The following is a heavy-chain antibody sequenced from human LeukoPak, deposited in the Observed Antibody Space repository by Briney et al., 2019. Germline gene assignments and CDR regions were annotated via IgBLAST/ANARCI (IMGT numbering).Heavy chain of an antibody. CDR1: GGSISSYY. J-gene: IGHJ5*02. CDR3: ARGGYDLLTGYYPKWFDP. V-gene: IGHV4-59*12. Sequence: SETLSLTCTVSGGSISSYYWSWIRQPPGKGLEWIGYIYYSGSTNYNPSLKSRVTISVDTSKNQFSLKLSSVTAADTAVYYCARGGYDLLTGYYPKWFDPWGQGTLVTVSS. CDR2: IYYSGST. D-gene: IGHD3-9*01.